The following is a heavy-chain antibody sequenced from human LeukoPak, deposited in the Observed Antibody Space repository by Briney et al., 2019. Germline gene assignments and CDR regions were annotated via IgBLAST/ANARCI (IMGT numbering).Heavy chain of an antibody. Sequence: GGSLRLSCAASGFTFSTYWMNWVRQAPGKGLEWVANIKQDGSEKYYVDSVKGRFTISRENAKNSLYLQMNSLRADDTAVYYCARAYGLYCGGDCPEAFDIWGQGTMVTVSS. J-gene: IGHJ3*02. CDR2: IKQDGSEK. CDR3: ARAYGLYCGGDCPEAFDI. CDR1: GFTFSTYW. D-gene: IGHD2-21*02. V-gene: IGHV3-7*01.